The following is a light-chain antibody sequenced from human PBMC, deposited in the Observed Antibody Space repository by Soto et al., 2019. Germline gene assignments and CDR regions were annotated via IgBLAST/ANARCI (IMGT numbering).Light chain of an antibody. CDR1: NSEFGGYNY. CDR3: SSYTSSSTPYV. J-gene: IGLJ1*01. V-gene: IGLV2-14*01. Sequence: HSVLTQAASGFGSPGQSITISCTGNNSEFGGYNYVSWYQQHPVKAPKLMIYDVTNRPSGVSDRFSGSKSGNTASLTISGLQAEDEADYYCSSYTSSSTPYVFGTGTKVTVL. CDR2: DVT.